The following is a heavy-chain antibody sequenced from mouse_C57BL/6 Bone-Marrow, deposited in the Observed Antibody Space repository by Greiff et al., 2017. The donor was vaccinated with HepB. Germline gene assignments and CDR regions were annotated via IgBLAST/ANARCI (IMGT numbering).Heavy chain of an antibody. D-gene: IGHD1-1*01. J-gene: IGHJ1*03. CDR3: ARTTGVATDWYFDV. CDR1: GYTFTSYW. V-gene: IGHV1-53*01. Sequence: QVQLQQPGTELVKPGASVKLSCKASGYTFTSYWMHWVKQRPGQGLEWIGNINPSNGGTNYNEKFKSKATLTVDKSSSTAYMQLSSLTSEDSAVYYCARTTGVATDWYFDVWGTGTTVTVSS. CDR2: INPSNGGT.